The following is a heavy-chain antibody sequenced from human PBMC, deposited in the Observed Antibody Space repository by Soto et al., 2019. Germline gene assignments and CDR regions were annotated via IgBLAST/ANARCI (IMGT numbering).Heavy chain of an antibody. J-gene: IGHJ4*01. V-gene: IGHV1-8*01. CDR1: GYTFTSYD. D-gene: IGHD7-27*01. Sequence: ASVKVSCKASGYTFTSYDINWVRQATGQGLEWMGWMNPDSGSTGYVQKFQGRVTMTRDTSVSTAYLELSSLTSEDTAVYYCTRSRRGTGVDFDYWGQEPRSPSPQ. CDR2: MNPDSGST. CDR3: TRSRRGTGVDFDY.